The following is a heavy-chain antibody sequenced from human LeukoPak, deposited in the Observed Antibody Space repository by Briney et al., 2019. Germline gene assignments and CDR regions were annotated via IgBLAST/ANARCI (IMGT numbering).Heavy chain of an antibody. D-gene: IGHD5-18*01. CDR2: IYHSGST. CDR3: ARGPPGTAMVTV. V-gene: IGHV4-30-2*01. CDR1: GGSISSGGYS. J-gene: IGHJ4*02. Sequence: SETLSLTCAVSGGSISSGGYSWSWIRQPPGKGLEWIGYIYHSGSTYHNPSLKSRVTISVDRSKNQFSLKLSSVTAADTAVYYCARGPPGTAMVTVWGQGTLVTVSS.